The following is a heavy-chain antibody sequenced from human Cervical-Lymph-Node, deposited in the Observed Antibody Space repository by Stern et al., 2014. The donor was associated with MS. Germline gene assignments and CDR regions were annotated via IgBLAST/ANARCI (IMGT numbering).Heavy chain of an antibody. J-gene: IGHJ3*02. CDR1: GFTFSSYA. V-gene: IGHV3-23*04. Sequence: EVQLVESGGGLVQPGGSLRLSCAASGFTFSSYAMSWVRQAPGKGLEWVSAISGSGGSTYYADSVKGRFTISRDNSKNTLYLQMNSLRAEDTAVYYCARVIERTMIVVVIFAFDIWGQGTMVTVSS. CDR3: ARVIERTMIVVVIFAFDI. D-gene: IGHD3-22*01. CDR2: ISGSGGST.